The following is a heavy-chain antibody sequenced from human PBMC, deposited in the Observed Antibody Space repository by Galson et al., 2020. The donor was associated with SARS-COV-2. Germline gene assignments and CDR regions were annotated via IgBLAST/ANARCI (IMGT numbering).Heavy chain of an antibody. CDR2: ISYDGSNK. CDR1: GFTFSSYG. D-gene: IGHD4-17*01. V-gene: IGHV3-30*03. Sequence: GESLKISCAASGFTFSSYGMHWVRQAPGQGLEWVAVISYDGSNKYYADSVKGRFTISRDNSKNTLYLQMNSLRAEDTAVYYCARDGPLDYGDPWQYYYYGMDVWGQGTTVTVSS. CDR3: ARDGPLDYGDPWQYYYYGMDV. J-gene: IGHJ6*02.